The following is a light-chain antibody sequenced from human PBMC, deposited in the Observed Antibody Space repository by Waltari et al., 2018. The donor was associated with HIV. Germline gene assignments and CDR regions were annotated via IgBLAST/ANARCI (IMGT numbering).Light chain of an antibody. CDR1: NSDVGTYDY. V-gene: IGLV2-11*01. J-gene: IGLJ3*02. CDR2: AGA. Sequence: QSALTQPRSVSGSPGRPVTISCIGTNSDVGTYDYVSWYHQHPGKVPRLVIYAGAKPPSGVPGRFSGSKSGNTASLIISDLQAEDAADYYCTSYAGSYTYWVFGGGTQLTVL. CDR3: TSYAGSYTYWV.